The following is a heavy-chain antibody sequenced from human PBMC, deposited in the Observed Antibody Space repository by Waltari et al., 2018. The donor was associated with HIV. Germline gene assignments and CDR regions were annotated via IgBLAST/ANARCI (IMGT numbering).Heavy chain of an antibody. CDR1: GYTFTGHY. Sequence: QVQLVQSGAEVRKPGASVKVSCKASGYTFTGHYLHWVGKAPGQGLEWMGRINPNSGGTNYAQKFQARVTMTRDTSIGAAYMELSSLRPNDTAVYYCARVTTVTGDSYFYYGMDVWGQGTTVTVSS. J-gene: IGHJ6*02. D-gene: IGHD4-17*01. CDR2: INPNSGGT. CDR3: ARVTTVTGDSYFYYGMDV. V-gene: IGHV1-2*06.